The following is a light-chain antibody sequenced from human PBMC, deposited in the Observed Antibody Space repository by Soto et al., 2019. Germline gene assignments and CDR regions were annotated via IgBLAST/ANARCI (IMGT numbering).Light chain of an antibody. CDR2: GVS. CDR3: QQYDSSPPWT. Sequence: IVRTQAPSTLSVSPVGRATLSFMTSQTIGDTLAWYQQKPGQAPRLLMYGVSSRATGTPDRFSGSGSGTDFTLTISRLEPEDFAVYHCQQYDSSPPWTFGQGTTVDIK. V-gene: IGKV3-20*01. J-gene: IGKJ1*01. CDR1: QTIGDT.